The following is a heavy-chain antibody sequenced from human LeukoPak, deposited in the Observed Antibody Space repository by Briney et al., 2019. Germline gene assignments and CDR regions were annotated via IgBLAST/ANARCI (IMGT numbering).Heavy chain of an antibody. Sequence: ASVKVSCKASGYTFTSYDINWVRQATGQGLEWMGRMNPNSGNTGYAQKFQGRVTMTRNTSISTAYMELSSLRSEDTAVYYCARSIETLTYSSSWYFPVDYWGQGTLVTVSS. D-gene: IGHD6-13*01. CDR3: ARSIETLTYSSSWYFPVDY. J-gene: IGHJ4*02. V-gene: IGHV1-8*01. CDR2: MNPNSGNT. CDR1: GYTFTSYD.